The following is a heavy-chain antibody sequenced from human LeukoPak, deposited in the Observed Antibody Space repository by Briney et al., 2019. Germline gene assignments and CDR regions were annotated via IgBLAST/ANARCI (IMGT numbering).Heavy chain of an antibody. J-gene: IGHJ4*02. Sequence: KPSETLSLTCAVYGGSFSGYYWSWIRQPPGKGLEWIGEINHSGSTNYNPSLKSRVTISVDTSKNQFSLKLSSVTAADTAVYYCARENGRWELPSYFDYWGQGTLVTVSS. CDR3: ARENGRWELPSYFDY. CDR1: GGSFSGYY. D-gene: IGHD1-26*01. CDR2: INHSGST. V-gene: IGHV4-34*01.